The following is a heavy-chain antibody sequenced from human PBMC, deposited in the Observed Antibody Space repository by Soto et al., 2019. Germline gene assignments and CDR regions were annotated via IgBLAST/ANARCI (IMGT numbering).Heavy chain of an antibody. CDR3: ARPRRDSHYDFWSGYHNYYYYCGMDV. Sequence: GESLKISCKGSGYSFTSYWIGWVRQMPGKGLEWMGIIYPGDSDTRYSPSFQGQVTISADKSISTAYLQWSSLKASDTAMYYCARPRRDSHYDFWSGYHNYYYYCGMDVWGQGTTVTVSS. J-gene: IGHJ6*02. D-gene: IGHD3-3*01. CDR1: GYSFTSYW. CDR2: IYPGDSDT. V-gene: IGHV5-51*01.